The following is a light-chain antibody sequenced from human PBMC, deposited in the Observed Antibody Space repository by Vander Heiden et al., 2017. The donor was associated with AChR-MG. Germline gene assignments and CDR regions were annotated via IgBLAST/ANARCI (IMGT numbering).Light chain of an antibody. V-gene: IGKV3-20*01. CDR1: QSVSRSY. CDR3: QQYGSSPIT. Sequence: EIVLTQSPGTLSLSPGERATLSCRASQSVSRSYLAWCQQKPGQAPRLLIFGASRRATGIPDRFSGSGSGTDFTLTINRLEPEDFAVYYCQQYGSSPITFGQGTRLEIK. CDR2: GAS. J-gene: IGKJ5*01.